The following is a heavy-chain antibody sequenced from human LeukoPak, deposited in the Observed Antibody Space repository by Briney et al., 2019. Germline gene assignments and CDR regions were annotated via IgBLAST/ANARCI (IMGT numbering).Heavy chain of an antibody. V-gene: IGHV3-53*04. CDR1: GFSVSNNY. CDR2: IHTGGST. Sequence: GGSLRLSCAASGFSVSNNYMSLVRQAPGRGLEWVSVIHTGGSTYYADSVKGRFTISRHDSKNTLYLQMNNLRTEDTAVYYCARDRPGGGELDFDHWGQGTLVTVSS. CDR3: ARDRPGGGELDFDH. D-gene: IGHD3-10*01. J-gene: IGHJ4*02.